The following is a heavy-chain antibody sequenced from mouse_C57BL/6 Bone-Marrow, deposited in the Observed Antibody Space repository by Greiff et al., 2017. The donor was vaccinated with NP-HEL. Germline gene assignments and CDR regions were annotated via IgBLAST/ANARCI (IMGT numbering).Heavy chain of an antibody. D-gene: IGHD2-3*01. Sequence: VKLVESGAELVKPGASVKISCKASGYAFSSYWMNWVKQRPGKGLEWIGQIYPGDGDTNYNGKFTGKATLTADKSSSTAYMQLSSLTSEDSAVYFCASRWSRWYFDVWGTGTTVTVSS. J-gene: IGHJ1*03. V-gene: IGHV1-80*01. CDR1: GYAFSSYW. CDR2: IYPGDGDT. CDR3: ASRWSRWYFDV.